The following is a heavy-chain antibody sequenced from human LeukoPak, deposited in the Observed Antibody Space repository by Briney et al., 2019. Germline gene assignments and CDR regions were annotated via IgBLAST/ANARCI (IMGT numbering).Heavy chain of an antibody. CDR2: IYHSGST. V-gene: IGHV4-30-2*01. CDR3: ARGTDTRRTNHFYYYGMDI. J-gene: IGHJ6*02. Sequence: SQTLSLTCAVSGGSISSGGYSWSWIRQPPGKGLEWIGYIYHSGSTYYNPSLKSRVTISVDRSKNQFSLKLSSVTAADTAMYYCARGTDTRRTNHFYYYGMDIWGQGTTVSVSS. CDR1: GGSISSGGYS. D-gene: IGHD1-26*01.